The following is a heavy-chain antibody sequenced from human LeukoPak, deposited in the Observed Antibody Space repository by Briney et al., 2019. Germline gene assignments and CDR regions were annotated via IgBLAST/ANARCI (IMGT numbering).Heavy chain of an antibody. V-gene: IGHV1-69*13. Sequence: ASVKVSCKASGGTFRSYAISWVRQAPGQGIEWMGGISPIFGTANYAQKFQGRVTITADESTSTAYMELSSLRSEDTAVYYCAREGYCSGGSCYTGVNWFDPWGQGTLVTVSS. CDR2: ISPIFGTA. J-gene: IGHJ5*02. CDR1: GGTFRSYA. D-gene: IGHD2-15*01. CDR3: AREGYCSGGSCYTGVNWFDP.